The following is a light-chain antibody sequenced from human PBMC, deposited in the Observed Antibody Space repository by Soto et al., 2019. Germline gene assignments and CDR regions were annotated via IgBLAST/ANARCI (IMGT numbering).Light chain of an antibody. CDR1: QSVRSY. V-gene: IGKV3-11*01. CDR3: QQRSNWPPDLT. Sequence: EIVLTQSPATLSLSPGDRATLSCRASQSVRSYLAWYQQEPGQAPRLLSYDASNRATGIPARFSGSGSGTDFTLTISSLEPEDFAVYYCQQRSNWPPDLTFGGVTKVEIK. J-gene: IGKJ4*02. CDR2: DAS.